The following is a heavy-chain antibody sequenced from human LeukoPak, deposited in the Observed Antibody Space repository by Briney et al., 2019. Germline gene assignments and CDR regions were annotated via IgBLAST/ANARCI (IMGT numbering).Heavy chain of an antibody. D-gene: IGHD3-22*01. V-gene: IGHV3-21*01. Sequence: GGSLRLSCAASGFTFSSYSMNWVRQAPGKGLEWVSSISSSSSYIYYADSVKGRFTISRDNAKNPLYLQMNSLRAEDAAVYYCAKDGVYYYDSSGFDYWGQGTLVTVSS. CDR1: GFTFSSYS. J-gene: IGHJ4*02. CDR3: AKDGVYYYDSSGFDY. CDR2: ISSSSSYI.